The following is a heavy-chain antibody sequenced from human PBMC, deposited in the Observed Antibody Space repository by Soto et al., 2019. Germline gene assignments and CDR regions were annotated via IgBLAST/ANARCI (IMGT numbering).Heavy chain of an antibody. J-gene: IGHJ4*02. CDR1: GYTFTSYD. Sequence: QVQLVQSGAEVKKPGASVKVSCKASGYTFTSYDINWVRQATGQGLEWMGWMNPNSGNTGYAQKFQGRVTMTRNTSISTAYMKLSSLRSEDTAVYYCVSSIAVAGTGFDYWGQGTLVTVSS. V-gene: IGHV1-8*01. CDR2: MNPNSGNT. D-gene: IGHD6-19*01. CDR3: VSSIAVAGTGFDY.